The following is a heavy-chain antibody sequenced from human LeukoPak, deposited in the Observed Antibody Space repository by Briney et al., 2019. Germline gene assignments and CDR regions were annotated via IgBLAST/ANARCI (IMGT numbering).Heavy chain of an antibody. CDR3: VRTRGMDV. J-gene: IGHJ6*02. Sequence: PETLSLTCSVSGDSISSHYWTWIRQSPGKGLDWIGYIHNTGDTNYNPSLKGRVTISMDTSKNQVSLKLSSVITADTAVYYCVRTRGMDVWGQGTAVTVSS. V-gene: IGHV4-59*11. CDR2: IHNTGDT. CDR1: GDSISSHY. D-gene: IGHD3-16*01.